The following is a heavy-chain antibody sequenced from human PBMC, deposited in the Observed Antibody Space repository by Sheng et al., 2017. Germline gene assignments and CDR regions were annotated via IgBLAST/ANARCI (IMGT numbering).Heavy chain of an antibody. CDR3: ARLGIVNDAFDI. D-gene: IGHD3-16*02. Sequence: EVQLVESGGGLVKPGGSLRLSCAASGFTFSSYSMNWVRQAPGKGLEWVSSISSSSSYIYYADSVKGRFTISRDNAKNSLYLQMNSLRAEDTAVYYCARLGIVNDAFDIWGQGTMVTVSS. CDR1: GFTFSSYS. V-gene: IGHV3-21*01. J-gene: IGHJ3*02. CDR2: ISSSSSYI.